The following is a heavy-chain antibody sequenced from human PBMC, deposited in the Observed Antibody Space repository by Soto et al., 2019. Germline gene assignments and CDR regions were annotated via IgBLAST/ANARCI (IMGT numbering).Heavy chain of an antibody. CDR1: GGSISSGGYY. D-gene: IGHD2-2*01. V-gene: IGHV4-31*03. Sequence: SETLSLTCTVSGGSISSGGYYWSWIRQHPGKGLEWIGYIYYSGSTYYNPPLKSRVTISVDTSKNQFSLKLSSVTAADTAVYYCATFQLRQGRFDYWGQGTLVTVSS. J-gene: IGHJ4*02. CDR3: ATFQLRQGRFDY. CDR2: IYYSGST.